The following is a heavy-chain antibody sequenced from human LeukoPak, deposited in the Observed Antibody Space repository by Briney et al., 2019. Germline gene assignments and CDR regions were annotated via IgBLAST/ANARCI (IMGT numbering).Heavy chain of an antibody. V-gene: IGHV4-59*01. Sequence: SETLSLTCTVSGGSINSYYWNWIRQPPGKGLEWIGYVDHTGSTNFNPSLSRVSISRDTTKNLFSLRLRSVTAADTAVYFCARGRVSSSTWYSTYYYYFYMDVWGKGTTVTVSS. J-gene: IGHJ6*03. CDR1: GGSINSYY. CDR3: ARGRVSSSTWYSTYYYYFYMDV. CDR2: VDHTGST. D-gene: IGHD1-1*01.